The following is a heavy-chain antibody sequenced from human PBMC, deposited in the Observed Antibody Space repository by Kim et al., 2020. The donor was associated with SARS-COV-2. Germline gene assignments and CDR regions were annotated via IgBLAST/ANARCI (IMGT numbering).Heavy chain of an antibody. Sequence: GGSLRLSCAASGFTFSSYSMNWVRQAPGKGLEWVSSISSSSSYIYYANSVKGRFTISRDNAKNSLYMQMNSLRAEDTAVYYCARDFIDPAAMPGAFDIWGQGTMVTVSS. CDR2: ISSSSSYI. J-gene: IGHJ3*02. CDR3: ARDFIDPAAMPGAFDI. CDR1: GFTFSSYS. V-gene: IGHV3-21*01. D-gene: IGHD2-2*01.